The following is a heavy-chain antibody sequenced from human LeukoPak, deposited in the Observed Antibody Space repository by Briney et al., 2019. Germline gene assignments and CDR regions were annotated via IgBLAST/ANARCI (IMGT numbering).Heavy chain of an antibody. V-gene: IGHV1-69*13. J-gene: IGHJ4*02. CDR1: GGTFSSYA. Sequence: SVKVSCKASGGTFSSYAISWVRQAPGQGLEWMGGIIPIFGTANYAQKFQGRVTITADESTSTAYMELSSLRSEDTAVYYCARTPNVLLWFGESYYFDYWGQGTLVTVSS. CDR2: IIPIFGTA. D-gene: IGHD3-10*01. CDR3: ARTPNVLLWFGESYYFDY.